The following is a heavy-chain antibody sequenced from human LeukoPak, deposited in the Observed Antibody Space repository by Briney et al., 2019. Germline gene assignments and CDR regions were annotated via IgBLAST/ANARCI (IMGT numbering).Heavy chain of an antibody. D-gene: IGHD3-16*01. CDR1: GGSISSSSYY. CDR2: IYYSGST. Sequence: SETLSLTCSVWGGSISSSSYYWGWIRQPPGKGLEWIGSIYYSGSTYYNPSLKSRLTISVDTSKNQFSLKLSSVTAADTAVYYCARLSWGVRRYFDYWGQGTLVTVSS. CDR3: ARLSWGVRRYFDY. J-gene: IGHJ4*02. V-gene: IGHV4-39*07.